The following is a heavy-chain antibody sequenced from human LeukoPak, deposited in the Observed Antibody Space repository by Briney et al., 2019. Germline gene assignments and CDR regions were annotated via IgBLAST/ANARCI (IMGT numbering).Heavy chain of an antibody. V-gene: IGHV3-23*01. D-gene: IGHD2-8*01. CDR1: GFTFSSYE. J-gene: IGHJ3*02. Sequence: PGGSLRLSCEASGFTFSSYEMSWVRQAPGKGLEWVSGLNENGMKTDYADSVKGRFIISRDNSRNTLYLQMSSLKVEDTAVYYCAKLPTVYGVADSFDMWGQGTTVTVS. CDR2: LNENGMKT. CDR3: AKLPTVYGVADSFDM.